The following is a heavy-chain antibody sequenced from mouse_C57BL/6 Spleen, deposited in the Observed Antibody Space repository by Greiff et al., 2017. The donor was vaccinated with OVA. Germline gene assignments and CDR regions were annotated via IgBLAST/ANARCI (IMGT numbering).Heavy chain of an antibody. CDR2: ISYDGSN. Sequence: DVKLVESGPGLVKPSQSLSLTCSVTGYSITSGYYWNWIRQFPGNKLEWMGYISYDGSNNYNPSLKNRISITRDTSKNQFFLKLNSVTTEDTATYYCARWMGHYFDYWGQGTTLTVSS. V-gene: IGHV3-6*01. D-gene: IGHD4-1*01. J-gene: IGHJ2*01. CDR3: ARWMGHYFDY. CDR1: GYSITSGYY.